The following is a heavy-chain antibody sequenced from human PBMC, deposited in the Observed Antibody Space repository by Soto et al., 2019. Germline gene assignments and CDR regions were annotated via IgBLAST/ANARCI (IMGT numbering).Heavy chain of an antibody. CDR1: EFTFSSYG. Sequence: QVQLVESGGGVVQPGRSLRLSCADSEFTFSSYGMHWVRQAPGKGLEWGAVISYDGSNKYYADSVMGRFTISRDNSKNALYLQMNSLRAEYTAVYYCANVLEQQLVDYWGQGTLVTVSS. CDR2: ISYDGSNK. V-gene: IGHV3-30*18. CDR3: ANVLEQQLVDY. J-gene: IGHJ4*02. D-gene: IGHD6-13*01.